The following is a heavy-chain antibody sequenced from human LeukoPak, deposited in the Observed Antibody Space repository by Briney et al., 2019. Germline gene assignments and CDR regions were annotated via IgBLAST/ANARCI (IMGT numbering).Heavy chain of an antibody. CDR1: GYTFTGYY. J-gene: IGHJ6*04. D-gene: IGHD3-22*01. Sequence: ASVKVSCKASGYTFTGYYMHWVRQAPGQGLEWMGWIIPNSGGTNYAQKFQGRVTMTRDTSISTAYMELSRLRSDDTAVYYCARGYYYDSSGYYFPPDVWGKGTTVTVSS. CDR2: IIPNSGGT. V-gene: IGHV1-2*02. CDR3: ARGYYYDSSGYYFPPDV.